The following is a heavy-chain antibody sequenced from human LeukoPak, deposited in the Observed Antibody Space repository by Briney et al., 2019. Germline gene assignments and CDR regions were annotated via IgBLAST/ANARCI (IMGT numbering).Heavy chain of an antibody. D-gene: IGHD3-22*01. J-gene: IGHJ1*01. Sequence: GGSLRLSCAASGFSFSDYAMGWVRQAPGKGLEWVSDITNSGGKAYYADSVKGRFTISRDNSKNTLYLQMNSLWADDTAVYFCARARTPSGSAYYSDWGPGTLVTVSS. CDR2: ITNSGGKA. CDR1: GFSFSDYA. V-gene: IGHV3-23*01. CDR3: ARARTPSGSAYYSD.